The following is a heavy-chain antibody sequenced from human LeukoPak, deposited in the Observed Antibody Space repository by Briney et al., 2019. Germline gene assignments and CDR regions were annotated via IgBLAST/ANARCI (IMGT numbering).Heavy chain of an antibody. CDR3: AGGPYSSSWSEFDY. CDR2: ISGTSSYI. CDR1: GFTFSSYS. D-gene: IGHD6-13*01. V-gene: IGHV3-21*01. Sequence: PGGSLRLSCAASGFTFSSYSMNWVRQAPGKGLEWVSVISGTSSYIYYADSVKGRFTISRDNAKNSLYLQMNSLRAEDTAAYYCAGGPYSSSWSEFDYWGQGTLVTVSS. J-gene: IGHJ4*02.